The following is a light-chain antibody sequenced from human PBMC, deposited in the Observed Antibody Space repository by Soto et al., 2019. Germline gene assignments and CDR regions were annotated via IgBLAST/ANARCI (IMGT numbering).Light chain of an antibody. CDR2: EVS. CDR1: SSDVGGYNY. CDR3: SSYTSSSTPYV. Sequence: HXVLTRPASVSGSPGQSITISCTGTSSDVGGYNYVSWYQQHPGKAPKLMIYEVSNRPSGVSNRFSGSKSGNTASLTISGLQAEDEADYYCSSYTSSSTPYVFGTGTKVTVL. V-gene: IGLV2-14*01. J-gene: IGLJ1*01.